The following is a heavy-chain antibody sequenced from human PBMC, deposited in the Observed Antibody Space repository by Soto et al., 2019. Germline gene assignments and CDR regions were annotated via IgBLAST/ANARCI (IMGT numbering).Heavy chain of an antibody. D-gene: IGHD3-10*01. CDR3: ATASRITMVRGVENWFDP. V-gene: IGHV4-59*08. Sequence: SETLSLTCTVSGGSISSYYWSWIRQPPGKGLEWIGYIYYSGSTNYNPSLKSRVTISVDTSKNQFSLKLSSVTAADTAVYYCATASRITMVRGVENWFDPWGQGTLVTGS. J-gene: IGHJ5*02. CDR2: IYYSGST. CDR1: GGSISSYY.